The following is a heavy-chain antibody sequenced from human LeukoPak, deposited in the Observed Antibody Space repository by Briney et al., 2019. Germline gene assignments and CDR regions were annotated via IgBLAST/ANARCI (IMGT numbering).Heavy chain of an antibody. V-gene: IGHV3-53*01. Sequence: GSLRLSCPASGFTVSSNYMSWVRQPPGKGLEWVAVIYSGGSTYYADSVKGRFTISRDNSKNTLYLQMNSLRAEDTAVYYCARARADRVVTAQAAQTLAHFDYWGQGTLVTVSS. CDR2: IYSGGST. CDR3: ARARADRVVTAQAAQTLAHFDY. J-gene: IGHJ4*02. D-gene: IGHD2-21*02. CDR1: GFTVSSNY.